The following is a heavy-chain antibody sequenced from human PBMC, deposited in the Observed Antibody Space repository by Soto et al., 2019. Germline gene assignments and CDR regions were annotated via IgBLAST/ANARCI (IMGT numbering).Heavy chain of an antibody. CDR1: GFTFSSYT. CDR2: ISSRSTNT. CDR3: ARGPLYYFEY. Sequence: EVQLVESGGGLVKPGGSLRLSCEDSGFTFSSYTMNWVRRAPGKGLEWVSSISSRSTNTHYADSVRGRFTISRDNAKRSLYLQMNSLIAEDTAVYYCARGPLYYFEYWGQGTLVTVSS. J-gene: IGHJ4*02. V-gene: IGHV3-21*02.